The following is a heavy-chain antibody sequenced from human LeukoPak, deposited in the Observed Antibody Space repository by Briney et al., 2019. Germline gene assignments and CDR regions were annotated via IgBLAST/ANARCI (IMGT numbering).Heavy chain of an antibody. CDR2: ISYDGSNK. Sequence: PGRSLRLSCAASGFTFSSYAMHWVRQAPGKGLEWVAVISYDGSNKYYADSVKGRFTISRDNSKNTLYLQMNSLRAEDTAVYYCARYPLSGIAAAAGYFDYWGQGTLVTVSS. V-gene: IGHV3-30*04. CDR3: ARYPLSGIAAAAGYFDY. CDR1: GFTFSSYA. J-gene: IGHJ4*02. D-gene: IGHD6-13*01.